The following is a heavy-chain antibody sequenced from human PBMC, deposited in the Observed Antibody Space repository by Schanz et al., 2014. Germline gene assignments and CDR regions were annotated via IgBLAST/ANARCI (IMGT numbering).Heavy chain of an antibody. D-gene: IGHD6-19*01. Sequence: EVQLVESGGGLVQPGGSLRLSCAASGLTFSNHAMSWVRQAPGKGLEWVSAISGSGDNTFYADSVRGRFTISRDSSRNTLYLQMNSLRAEDTAVYYCAKDLAVAGDYWGQGTLVTVSS. CDR2: ISGSGDNT. CDR3: AKDLAVAGDY. V-gene: IGHV3-23*04. CDR1: GLTFSNHA. J-gene: IGHJ4*02.